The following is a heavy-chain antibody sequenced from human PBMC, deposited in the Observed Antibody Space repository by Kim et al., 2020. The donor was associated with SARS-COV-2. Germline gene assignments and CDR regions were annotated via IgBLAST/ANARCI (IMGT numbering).Heavy chain of an antibody. J-gene: IGHJ6*02. CDR3: ARDAVAGPGYYYGMDV. D-gene: IGHD6-19*01. Sequence: LRSRATISVDTSKNQFSLELSSVTAADTAVYYCARDAVAGPGYYYGMDVWGQGTTVTVSS. V-gene: IGHV4-34*04.